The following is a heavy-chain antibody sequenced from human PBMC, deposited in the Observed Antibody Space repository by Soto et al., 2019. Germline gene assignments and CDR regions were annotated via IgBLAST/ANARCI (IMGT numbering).Heavy chain of an antibody. Sequence: EVQLLESGGGLVQPGGSLRLACAASGFSFSSYAMVWVRQAPGKGLEWVSVISARGGSSYFADSLKGRITISREKSKKVLSREMNSVRAEDTATYFGAKGSIEYSAGVDHWGQGTRVRASS. CDR1: GFSFSSYA. D-gene: IGHD5-12*01. J-gene: IGHJ4*02. CDR3: AKGSIEYSAGVDH. CDR2: ISARGGSS. V-gene: IGHV3-23*01.